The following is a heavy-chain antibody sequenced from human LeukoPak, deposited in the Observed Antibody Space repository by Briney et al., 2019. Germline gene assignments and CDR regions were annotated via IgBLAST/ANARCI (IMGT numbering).Heavy chain of an antibody. D-gene: IGHD2-2*01. Sequence: GESLRLSCAASGFTFSSFWMTWVRQAPGKGLEWVANIRQDGSERYYVDSVEGRFTISRDNAKKSLFLQMNSLRVEDTAVYYCARDMRGDGFDIWGQGTMVTVSS. CDR2: IRQDGSER. CDR3: ARDMRGDGFDI. J-gene: IGHJ3*02. V-gene: IGHV3-7*04. CDR1: GFTFSSFW.